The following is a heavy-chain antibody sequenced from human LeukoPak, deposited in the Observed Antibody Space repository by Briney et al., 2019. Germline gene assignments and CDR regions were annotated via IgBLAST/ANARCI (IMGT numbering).Heavy chain of an antibody. V-gene: IGHV4-34*01. CDR1: GGSISSYY. Sequence: SETLSLTCTVSGGSISSYYWSWIRQPAGKGLEWIGEINHSGSTNYNPSLKSRVTISVDTSKNQFSLKLSSVTAADTAVYYCASGYYYDSSGYYFGYWGQGTLVTVSS. CDR3: ASGYYYDSSGYYFGY. CDR2: INHSGST. D-gene: IGHD3-22*01. J-gene: IGHJ4*02.